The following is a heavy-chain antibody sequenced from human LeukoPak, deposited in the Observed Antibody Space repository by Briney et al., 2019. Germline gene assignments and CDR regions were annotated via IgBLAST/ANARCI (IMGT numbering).Heavy chain of an antibody. Sequence: SETLSLTCTVSGGSISTYYWSWIRQPAGKGLEWIGRFYTSGSTNHNPSLKSRVTMSVDTSKNQFSLKLSSVTAADTAVYYCASDGSSGSPFEAFDIWGQGTMVTVSS. CDR1: GGSISTYY. CDR3: ASDGSSGSPFEAFDI. J-gene: IGHJ3*02. V-gene: IGHV4-4*07. CDR2: FYTSGST. D-gene: IGHD6-19*01.